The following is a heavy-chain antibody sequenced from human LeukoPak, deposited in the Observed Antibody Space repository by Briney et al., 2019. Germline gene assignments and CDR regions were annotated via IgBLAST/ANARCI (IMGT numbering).Heavy chain of an antibody. Sequence: PGGSLRLSCAASGFTFSNAWMSWVRQAPGKGLEWVGRIKSKTDGGTTDYAAPVKGRFTISRDDSKNTLYLQMNSLKTEDTAVYYCTTDSGVATNTDFDYWGQGTLVTVSS. CDR2: IKSKTDGGTT. D-gene: IGHD5-12*01. CDR3: TTDSGVATNTDFDY. CDR1: GFTFSNAW. V-gene: IGHV3-15*01. J-gene: IGHJ4*02.